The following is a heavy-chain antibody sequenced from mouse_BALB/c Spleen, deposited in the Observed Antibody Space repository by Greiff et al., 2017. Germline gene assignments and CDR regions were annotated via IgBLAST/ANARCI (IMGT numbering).Heavy chain of an antibody. CDR2: ISYDGSN. D-gene: IGHD2-2*01. V-gene: IGHV3-6*02. J-gene: IGHJ3*01. Sequence: EVKLQESGPGLVKPSQSLSLTCSVTGYSITSGYYWNWIRQFPGNKLEWMGYISYDGSNNYNPSLKNRISITRDTSKNQFFLKLNSVTTEDTATYYCASASRWLRWFAYWGQGTLVTVSA. CDR3: ASASRWLRWFAY. CDR1: GYSITSGYY.